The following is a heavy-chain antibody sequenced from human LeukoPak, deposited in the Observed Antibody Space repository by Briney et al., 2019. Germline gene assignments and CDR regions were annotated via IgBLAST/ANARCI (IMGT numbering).Heavy chain of an antibody. CDR1: GGSISSYY. CDR2: IYTSGST. J-gene: IGHJ5*02. CDR3: ARDLSSSWPDNWFDP. V-gene: IGHV4-4*07. Sequence: SETPSLTCTVSGGSISSYYWSWIRQPAGKGLEWIGRIYTSGSTNYNPSLKSRVTISVDKSKNQFSLKLSSVTAADTAVYYCARDLSSSWPDNWFDPWGQGTLVTVSS. D-gene: IGHD6-13*01.